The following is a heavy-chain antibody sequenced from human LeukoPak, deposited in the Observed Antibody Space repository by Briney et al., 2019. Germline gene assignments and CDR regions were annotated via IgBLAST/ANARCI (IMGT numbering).Heavy chain of an antibody. J-gene: IGHJ4*02. CDR1: GFIFSDYY. Sequence: PGGSLRLSCAASGFIFSDYYMSWIRQAPGKGLEWVSYISSSGSTMYYTDSVKGRFTISRDNAKDSLYLQMNSLRAEDTAVYYCARDAHRYSSSWLADYWGQGTLVTVSS. CDR2: ISSSGSTM. V-gene: IGHV3-11*04. D-gene: IGHD6-13*01. CDR3: ARDAHRYSSSWLADY.